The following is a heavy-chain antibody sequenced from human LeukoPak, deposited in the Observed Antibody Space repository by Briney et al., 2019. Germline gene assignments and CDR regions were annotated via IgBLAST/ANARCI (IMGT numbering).Heavy chain of an antibody. J-gene: IGHJ6*03. Sequence: SETLSLTCTVSGGSISTGRYYWSWIRQPAGKGLEWIGRIYTSGSTNYNPSLKSRVTISVDTSKNQFSLKLSSVTAADTAVYYCTRGSIAYYYMDVWGKGTTVTISS. CDR1: GGSISTGRYY. CDR2: IYTSGST. D-gene: IGHD3-22*01. V-gene: IGHV4-61*02. CDR3: TRGSIAYYYMDV.